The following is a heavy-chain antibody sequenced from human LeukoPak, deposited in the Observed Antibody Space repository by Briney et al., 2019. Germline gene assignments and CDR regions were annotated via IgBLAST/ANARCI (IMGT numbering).Heavy chain of an antibody. CDR1: GFIFRNFG. D-gene: IGHD5-18*01. J-gene: IGHJ4*02. CDR2: IRFDGRQD. V-gene: IGHV3-30*02. Sequence: GGSLTLSCAASGFIFRNFGMHWVRQAPGKGLEWVAFIRFDGRQDYYVDSLKGRFTISRDNSKNTVSLQMNSLRSEDTALYYCAKDKSQVGVDSGSTLVDYWGQGTLVIVSS. CDR3: AKDKSQVGVDSGSTLVDY.